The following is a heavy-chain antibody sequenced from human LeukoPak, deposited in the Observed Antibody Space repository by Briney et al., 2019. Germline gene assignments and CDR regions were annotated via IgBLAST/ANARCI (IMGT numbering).Heavy chain of an antibody. D-gene: IGHD2/OR15-2a*01. J-gene: IGHJ3*02. V-gene: IGHV3-30-3*01. CDR3: ARDRQGLSNAFDI. CDR2: ISYDGSNK. Sequence: AGGSLRLSCAASGFTFSSYAMHWVRQAPGKGLEWVAVISYDGSNKYYADSVKGRFTISRDNSENTLYLQMNSLRAEDTAVYYCARDRQGLSNAFDIWGQGTMVTVSS. CDR1: GFTFSSYA.